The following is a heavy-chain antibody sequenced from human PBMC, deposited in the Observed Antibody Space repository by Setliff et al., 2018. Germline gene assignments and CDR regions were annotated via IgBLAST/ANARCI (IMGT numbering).Heavy chain of an antibody. Sequence: GGSLRLSCAASGFSVSTNYMSWVRRAPGKGLEWVSVIYGDDSGGSTYYADSVKGRFTISRDNSMNTLYLQMHGLRAEDTAVYYCARYCSSGSCYYDAFDVWGQGTMVTVSS. CDR1: GFSVSTNY. J-gene: IGHJ3*01. CDR2: IYGDDSGGST. CDR3: ARYCSSGSCYYDAFDV. D-gene: IGHD2-15*01. V-gene: IGHV3-53*01.